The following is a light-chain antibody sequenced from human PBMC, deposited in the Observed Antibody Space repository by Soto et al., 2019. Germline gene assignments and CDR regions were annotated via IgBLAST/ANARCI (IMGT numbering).Light chain of an antibody. J-gene: IGKJ2*01. CDR3: QQYANLPLMYT. V-gene: IGKV1-33*01. Sequence: DIQMTQSPSSLSASVGDRVTITCQANQDINNYLNWYQQKPGRAPRLLIYETSNLGTGVPSRFSGSRSGTKFTFTISSLQPEDIATYHCQQYANLPLMYTFGQGTKLEIK. CDR1: QDINNY. CDR2: ETS.